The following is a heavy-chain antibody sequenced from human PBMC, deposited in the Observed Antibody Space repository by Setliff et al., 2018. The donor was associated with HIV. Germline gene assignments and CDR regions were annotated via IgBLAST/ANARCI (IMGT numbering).Heavy chain of an antibody. J-gene: IGHJ4*02. V-gene: IGHV4-34*01. CDR1: GGSFNDYY. CDR2: IIHSGSI. CDR3: ARGYISYFETTGHFDY. D-gene: IGHD1-26*01. Sequence: PSETLSLTCAVYGGSFNDYYWSWIRQPPGKGLEWIGEIIHSGSINYNPSLKGRVTISVDTYNNQFSLNMNSVNAADTAVYYCARGYISYFETTGHFDYWGQGALVTVSS.